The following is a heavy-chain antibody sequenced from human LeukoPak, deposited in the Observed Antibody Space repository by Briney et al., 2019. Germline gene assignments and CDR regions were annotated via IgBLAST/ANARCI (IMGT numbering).Heavy chain of an antibody. CDR2: INPNSGGT. J-gene: IGHJ4*02. CDR1: GYTFTGYY. Sequence: ASVKVSCKASGYTFTGYYMHWVRQAPGQGLEWMGWINPNSGGTNYAQKFRGRVTITRDTSISTAYMELSRLRSDDTAVYYCARVVPAAMADYWGQGTLVTVSS. V-gene: IGHV1-2*02. CDR3: ARVVPAAMADY. D-gene: IGHD2-2*01.